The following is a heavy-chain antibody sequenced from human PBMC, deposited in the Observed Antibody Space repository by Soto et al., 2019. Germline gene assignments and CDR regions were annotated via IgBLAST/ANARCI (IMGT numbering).Heavy chain of an antibody. CDR3: AKACDSSGCFDY. CDR2: ISGSGGRT. CDR1: GFTFSSYA. Sequence: GGSLRLSCAASGFTFSSYAMSWVRQAPGKGLEWVSAISGSGGRTYYADSVKGRFTISRDNSKNTLYLQMNSLRAEDTAVYYCAKACDSSGCFDYWGQGTLVTVSS. D-gene: IGHD6-19*01. V-gene: IGHV3-23*01. J-gene: IGHJ4*02.